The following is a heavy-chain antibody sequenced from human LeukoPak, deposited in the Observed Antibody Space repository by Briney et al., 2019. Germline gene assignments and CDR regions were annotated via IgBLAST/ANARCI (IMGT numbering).Heavy chain of an antibody. J-gene: IGHJ4*02. V-gene: IGHV4-39*01. CDR2: IYYSGTT. CDR1: GGSISDSSYH. Sequence: SETLSLTCTVFGGSISDSSYHWGWIRQPPGKGLKWIGSIYYSGTTYYRPSLKSRVTISVDTSKNQFSLKLTSVTAADTAVYHCAREVASSVHYWGQGTLVTVSS. D-gene: IGHD3-10*01. CDR3: AREVASSVHY.